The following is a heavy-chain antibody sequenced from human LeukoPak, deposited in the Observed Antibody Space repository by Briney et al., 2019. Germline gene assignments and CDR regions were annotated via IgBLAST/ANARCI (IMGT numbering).Heavy chain of an antibody. Sequence: ASVKVSCKASGYTFTSYDINWVRQATGQGLEWMGWMNPNSGNTGYAQKFQGRVTMTRNTSISTAYMELSSLRSEDTAVYYCARETGDHYYYYMDVWGKGTTVTISS. V-gene: IGHV1-8*01. CDR2: MNPNSGNT. CDR3: ARETGDHYYYYMDV. D-gene: IGHD7-27*01. CDR1: GYTFTSYD. J-gene: IGHJ6*03.